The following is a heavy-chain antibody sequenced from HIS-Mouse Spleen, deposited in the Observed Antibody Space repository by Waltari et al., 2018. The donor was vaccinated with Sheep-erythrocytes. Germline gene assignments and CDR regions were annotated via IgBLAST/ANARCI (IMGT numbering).Heavy chain of an antibody. Sequence: EVQLVESGGGLVKPGGSLRLSCAASGLTFSSYSMTWVSQAPGKGLEWVSSISSSSSYIYYADSVKGRFTISRDNAKNSLYLQMNSLRAEDTAVYYCARDSTSDAFDIWGQGTMVTVSS. CDR2: ISSSSSYI. J-gene: IGHJ3*02. CDR3: ARDSTSDAFDI. V-gene: IGHV3-21*01. D-gene: IGHD6-6*01. CDR1: GLTFSSYS.